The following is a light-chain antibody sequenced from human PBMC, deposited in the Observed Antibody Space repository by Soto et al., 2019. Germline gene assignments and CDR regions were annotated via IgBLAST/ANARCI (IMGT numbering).Light chain of an antibody. CDR2: DVS. CDR3: NSYTSTTTLVV. J-gene: IGLJ2*01. V-gene: IGLV2-14*01. CDR1: SSDVGGYNY. Sequence: QSALTQPASVSGSPGQSITISCSGTSSDVGGYNYVSWYQQHPGKAPKFIIYDVSSRPSGVSNRFSGSKSGNTASLTISGLQAEDEADYYCNSYTSTTTLVVFGGGTKVTVL.